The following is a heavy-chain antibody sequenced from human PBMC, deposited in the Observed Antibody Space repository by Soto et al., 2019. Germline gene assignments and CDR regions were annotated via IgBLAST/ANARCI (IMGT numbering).Heavy chain of an antibody. CDR3: AKHLLAVAGYLHRMDV. Sequence: QVQLVESGGGVVQPGRSLRLSCAASGFNFSSYGMHWVRQAPGKGLEWVAVISHDGSNKYFADSVEGRFTSSRDNSQNTLYRQMNSLRAEDTAVYYCAKHLLAVAGYLHRMDVWGQGTTVTVSS. D-gene: IGHD6-19*01. J-gene: IGHJ6*02. V-gene: IGHV3-30*18. CDR2: ISHDGSNK. CDR1: GFNFSSYG.